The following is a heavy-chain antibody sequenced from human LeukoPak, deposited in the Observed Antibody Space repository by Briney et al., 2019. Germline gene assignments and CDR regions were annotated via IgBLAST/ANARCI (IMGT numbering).Heavy chain of an antibody. Sequence: GGSLRLSCAASGFIVSDGYMTWVRQAPGKGLEWVSLIYVSGATYYADSVKGRFTISRDHSKDTVFLQIDSLRAEDTAVYYCARGLGAGTYTDYYMDVWGKGTTVTVSS. J-gene: IGHJ6*03. V-gene: IGHV3-53*01. D-gene: IGHD3-10*01. CDR2: IYVSGAT. CDR1: GFIVSDGY. CDR3: ARGLGAGTYTDYYMDV.